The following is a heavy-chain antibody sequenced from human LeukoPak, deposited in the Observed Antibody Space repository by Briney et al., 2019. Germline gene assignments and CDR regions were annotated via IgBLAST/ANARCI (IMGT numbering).Heavy chain of an antibody. V-gene: IGHV3-23*01. Sequence: GESLRLSCVASGFTFSGYAISWVRQAPGKGLEWVSAINGIDGSTYYADSLKGRFTISRDNSKNTLYLQMNSLRAEDTAVYYCAKEQRGYSGYVVGSWFDPWGQGTLVTVSS. CDR3: AKEQRGYSGYVVGSWFDP. CDR2: INGIDGST. J-gene: IGHJ5*02. CDR1: GFTFSGYA. D-gene: IGHD5-12*01.